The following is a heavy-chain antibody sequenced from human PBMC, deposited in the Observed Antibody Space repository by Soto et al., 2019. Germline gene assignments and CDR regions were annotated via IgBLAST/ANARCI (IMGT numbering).Heavy chain of an antibody. CDR3: ARPNNNWNYLSAFDI. D-gene: IGHD1-7*01. CDR2: ISSNGGST. Sequence: PGGSLRLSCAASGFTFSSYAMHWVRQAPGKGLEYVSAISSNGGSTYYANSVKGRFTISRDNSKNTLYLQMGSLRAEDMAVYYCARPNNNWNYLSAFDIWGQGTMVTVSS. J-gene: IGHJ3*02. CDR1: GFTFSSYA. V-gene: IGHV3-64*01.